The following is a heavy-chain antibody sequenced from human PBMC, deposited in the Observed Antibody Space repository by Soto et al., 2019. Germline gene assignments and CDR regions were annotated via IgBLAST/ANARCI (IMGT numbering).Heavy chain of an antibody. CDR2: ISDNGKDT. Sequence: EMQLLESGGGLVQPGGSLRLSCAASGFTFSNYAMSWVRQAPGQGLEWLSAISDNGKDTYYADSVKGRFTISRDNSRSTLCFHMNSLRPEDTAVYYCARGPPGAGYCDSWGPGTLVTVSS. CDR3: ARGPPGAGYCDS. V-gene: IGHV3-23*01. CDR1: GFTFSNYA. J-gene: IGHJ4*02.